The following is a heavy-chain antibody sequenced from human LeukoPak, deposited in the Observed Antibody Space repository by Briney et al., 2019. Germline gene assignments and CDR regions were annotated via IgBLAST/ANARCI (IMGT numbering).Heavy chain of an antibody. CDR3: AKGGKWDVTPFDY. CDR2: IFSRSESI. V-gene: IGHV3-21*04. CDR1: GFTFGAYT. D-gene: IGHD1-26*01. Sequence: GGSLRLSCAASGFTFGAYTINWVRQAPGKGLEWVSCIFSRSESILYADSVKGRFTISRDNAKNSLYLQMDSLRVEDTAVYYCAKGGKWDVTPFDYWGQGTLVTVSS. J-gene: IGHJ4*02.